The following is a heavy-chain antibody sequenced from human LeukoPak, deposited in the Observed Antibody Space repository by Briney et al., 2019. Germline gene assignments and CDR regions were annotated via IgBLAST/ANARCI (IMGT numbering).Heavy chain of an antibody. CDR2: ISGSGGST. CDR1: RFTFSSYS. D-gene: IGHD5-18*01. V-gene: IGHV3-23*01. J-gene: IGHJ4*02. CDR3: ASTRGGYSYGTGFFDY. Sequence: GGSLRLSCAASRFTFSSYSMNWVRQAPGKGLEWVSAISGSGGSTYYADSVKGRFTISRDNSKNTLYLQMNSLRAEDTAVYYCASTRGGYSYGTGFFDYWGQGTLVTVSS.